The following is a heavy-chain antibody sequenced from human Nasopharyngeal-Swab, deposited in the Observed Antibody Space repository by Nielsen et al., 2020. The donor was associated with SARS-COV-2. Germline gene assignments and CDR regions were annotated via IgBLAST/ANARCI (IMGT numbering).Heavy chain of an antibody. CDR1: AFTFDDYG. Sequence: GESLKISCAASAFTFDDYGMSWVRQAPGKGLEWVSGINWNGGSTGYADSVKGRFTISRDNAKNSLYLQMNSLRAEDTALYHCARDGATFYYYYMDVWGKGTTVTVSS. CDR2: INWNGGST. CDR3: ARDGATFYYYYMDV. D-gene: IGHD2/OR15-2a*01. V-gene: IGHV3-20*01. J-gene: IGHJ6*03.